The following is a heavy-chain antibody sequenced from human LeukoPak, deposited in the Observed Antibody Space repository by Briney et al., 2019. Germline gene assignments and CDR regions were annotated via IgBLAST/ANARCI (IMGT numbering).Heavy chain of an antibody. CDR1: GFTVSRHY. J-gene: IGHJ2*01. CDR2: IHTDGNM. CDR3: ARDRPFGSGRAGDFDL. V-gene: IGHV3-53*01. D-gene: IGHD3-10*01. Sequence: GGFLRLSCAASGFTVSRHYMNWVRQAAGKGLEWVSVIHTDGNMHYADSVKGRFTISRDNSKNTLYLQMNSLRAEDTAVYYCARDRPFGSGRAGDFDLWGRGTLVTVSS.